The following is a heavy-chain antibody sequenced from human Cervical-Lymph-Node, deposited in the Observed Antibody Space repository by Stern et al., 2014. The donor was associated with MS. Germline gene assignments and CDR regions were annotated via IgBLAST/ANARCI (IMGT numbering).Heavy chain of an antibody. CDR1: GFTFSRYG. Sequence: VQLVESGGGVVQPGRSLRLSCAASGFTFSRYGMHWVRQPPGKGLEWVAVIWDDGSHEFYAESVQGRFSISRDDSENKLYLQMNSLRAEDTALYFCARDIHQQLANFYYSGVDVWGQGTTVTVSS. V-gene: IGHV3-33*01. CDR3: ARDIHQQLANFYYSGVDV. CDR2: IWDDGSHE. J-gene: IGHJ6*02. D-gene: IGHD1-1*01.